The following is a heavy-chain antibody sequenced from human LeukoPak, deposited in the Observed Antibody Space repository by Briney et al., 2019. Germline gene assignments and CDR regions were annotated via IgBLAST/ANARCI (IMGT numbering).Heavy chain of an antibody. CDR1: GVSFSNYG. V-gene: IGHV3-30*02. CDR2: IRYDGSNE. D-gene: IGHD3-10*01. J-gene: IGHJ3*02. Sequence: GGSLRLSCAASGVSFSNYGMHWVRQALGKGLEWVAFIRYDGSNEYYADSVKGRFSIFRDNSKNTLYLQMNSLRPEDTAVYYCAKDSEVYGSGTSNVFDTWGRGTMVTVSS. CDR3: AKDSEVYGSGTSNVFDT.